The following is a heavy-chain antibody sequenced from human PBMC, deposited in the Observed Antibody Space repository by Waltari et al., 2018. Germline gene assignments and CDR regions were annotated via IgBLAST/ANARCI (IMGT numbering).Heavy chain of an antibody. V-gene: IGHV1-69*12. Sequence: QVQLVQSGAEVKKPGSSVKVSCKASGDTFNTYTITWVRQAPGRGLEWMGGIVHIARLTKYAEKFQDRVTITADESTGTSYMELSSLRSEDTAVYYCARELDRSFYYYMDVWGKGTTVTVSS. D-gene: IGHD3-16*02. CDR3: ARELDRSFYYYMDV. J-gene: IGHJ6*03. CDR1: GDTFNTYT. CDR2: IVHIARLT.